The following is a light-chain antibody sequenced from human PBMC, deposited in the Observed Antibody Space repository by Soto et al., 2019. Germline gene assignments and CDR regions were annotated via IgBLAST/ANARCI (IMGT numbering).Light chain of an antibody. CDR1: SSNIGNNY. V-gene: IGLV1-51*01. J-gene: IGLJ1*01. Sequence: QSVLTQPPSVSASPGQKVTISCSGSSSNIGNNYVSWYQQLPGTYPKLLIYVNNNRPSRSPDRFSGAKSGTSATLGITGLLTGDDADYYCGTWDSRLSVVVFGTGTKLTVL. CDR2: VNN. CDR3: GTWDSRLSVVV.